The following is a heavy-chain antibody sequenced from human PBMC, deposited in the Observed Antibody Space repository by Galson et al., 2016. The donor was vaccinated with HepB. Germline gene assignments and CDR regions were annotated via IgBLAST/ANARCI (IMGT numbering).Heavy chain of an antibody. J-gene: IGHJ4*01. Sequence: SLRLSCAVSGFDFSSYGMNWVRQGPGKGPEWISYISSSSYTIYYADSVRGRSTTARDNAQQSLYLQMARLRAEDTAVYYCVTSPHNFGPHDHWGHGTLVSVSS. CDR2: ISSSSYTI. CDR1: GFDFSSYG. CDR3: VTSPHNFGPHDH. V-gene: IGHV3-48*03. D-gene: IGHD1-20*01.